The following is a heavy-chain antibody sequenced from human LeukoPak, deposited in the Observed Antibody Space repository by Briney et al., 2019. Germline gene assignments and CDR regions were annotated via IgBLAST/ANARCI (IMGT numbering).Heavy chain of an antibody. CDR2: INKDGSEK. Sequence: GGSLRLSCAASGFSFKDYWMSWVRQAPGKGLEWAAIINKDGSEKYYVDSVKGRFTISRDNAKNPLYLQMNSLRAEDTAVYYCARDSTMVRGFDYWGQGTLVTVSS. J-gene: IGHJ4*02. V-gene: IGHV3-7*01. D-gene: IGHD3-10*01. CDR3: ARDSTMVRGFDY. CDR1: GFSFKDYW.